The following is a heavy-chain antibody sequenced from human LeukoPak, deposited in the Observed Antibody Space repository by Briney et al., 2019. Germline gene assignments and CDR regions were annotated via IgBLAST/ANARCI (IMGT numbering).Heavy chain of an antibody. CDR3: ARGMYYYGSGSYYYYYYYMDV. D-gene: IGHD3-10*01. J-gene: IGHJ6*03. CDR2: INHSGST. Sequence: SETLSLTCAVYGGSFSGYYWSWIRQPPGKGLGWIGEINHSGSTNYNPSLKSRVTISVDTSKNQFSLKLSSVTAADTAVYYCARGMYYYGSGSYYYYYYYMDVWGKGTTVTVSS. CDR1: GGSFSGYY. V-gene: IGHV4-34*01.